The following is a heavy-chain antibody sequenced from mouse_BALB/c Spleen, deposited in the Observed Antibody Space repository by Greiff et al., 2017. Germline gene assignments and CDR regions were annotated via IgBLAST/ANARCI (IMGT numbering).Heavy chain of an antibody. CDR3: TREGFAY. CDR2: IYPSDSYT. Sequence: QVQLQQPGAELVRPGASVKLSCKASGYTFTSYWITWVKQRPGQGLEWIGNIYPSDSYTNYNPTFKDKATLTVDKSSSTVYMQLSSPTSEDSAVYYCTREGFAYWGQGTLVTVSA. J-gene: IGHJ3*01. CDR1: GYTFTSYW. V-gene: IGHV1-69*02.